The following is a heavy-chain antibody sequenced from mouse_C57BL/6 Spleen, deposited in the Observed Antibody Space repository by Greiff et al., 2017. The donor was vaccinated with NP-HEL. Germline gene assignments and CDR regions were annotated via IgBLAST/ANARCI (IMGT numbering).Heavy chain of an antibody. V-gene: IGHV5-17*01. CDR2: ISSGSSTI. D-gene: IGHD1-1*01. CDR1: GFTFSDYG. Sequence: VQLKESGGGLVKPGGSLKLSCAASGFTFSDYGMHWVRQAPEKGLEWVAYISSGSSTIYYADTVKGRFTISRDNAKNTLFLQMTSLRSEDTAMYYCATYGSSYGYWGQGTTLTVSS. CDR3: ATYGSSYGY. J-gene: IGHJ2*01.